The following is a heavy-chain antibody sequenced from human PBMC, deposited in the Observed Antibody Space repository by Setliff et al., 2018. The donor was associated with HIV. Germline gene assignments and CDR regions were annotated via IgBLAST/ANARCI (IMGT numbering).Heavy chain of an antibody. Sequence: VASVKVSCKASGGTFNSYTVSWVRQAPGQGLEWMGGIIPMFNIANYAQKFQGRATITADISTTTASMELRSLRSEDTAVYYCAGGWSENTVMVQVEYFRHWGQGTLVTVSS. D-gene: IGHD5-18*01. CDR2: IIPMFNIA. V-gene: IGHV1-69*10. CDR3: AGGWSENTVMVQVEYFRH. J-gene: IGHJ1*01. CDR1: GGTFNSYT.